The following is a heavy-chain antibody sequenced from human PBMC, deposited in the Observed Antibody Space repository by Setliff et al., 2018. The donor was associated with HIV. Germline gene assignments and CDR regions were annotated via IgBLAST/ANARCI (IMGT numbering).Heavy chain of an antibody. J-gene: IGHJ2*01. CDR3: ARPSTGGGYNYWYFDL. D-gene: IGHD5-12*01. CDR1: GDSINNNNYY. CDR2: VFYTGST. V-gene: IGHV4-39*02. Sequence: TLSLTCSVSGDSINNNNYYWGWIRQPPGKGLEWIASVFYTGSTYYRPSLKSRVTLSVELSKNHFSLELTSVTAADTAVYYCARPSTGGGYNYWYFDLWGRGTLVTVS.